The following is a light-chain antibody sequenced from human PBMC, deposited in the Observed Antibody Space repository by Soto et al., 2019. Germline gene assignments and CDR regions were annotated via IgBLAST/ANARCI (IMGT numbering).Light chain of an antibody. V-gene: IGKV3-20*01. CDR1: QSVSSSY. J-gene: IGKJ2*01. CDR2: GAS. Sequence: EIVLTQSPGTLSLSPGERATLSCRASQSVSSSYLAWYQQKPGQGPRLLIYGASSRATGIPDRFSGSVSGTDFTLSIGRLEPEDYEVYYCQQYGSSSYTFGEVTNVVIK. CDR3: QQYGSSSYT.